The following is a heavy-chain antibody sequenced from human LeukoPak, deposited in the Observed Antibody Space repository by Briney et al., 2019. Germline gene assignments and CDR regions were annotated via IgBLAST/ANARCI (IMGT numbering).Heavy chain of an antibody. J-gene: IGHJ4*02. CDR3: AKDFYDSSGSRYDY. CDR2: IDGGGGRT. Sequence: SGGSLRLSCAASGCTFSSYAMSWVRQAPGVGLEWVSAIDGGGGRTWHADSVRGRFTISRDNSKNTLFMQMNSLRAEDTAVYYCAKDFYDSSGSRYDYWGQGALVTVSS. D-gene: IGHD3-22*01. CDR1: GCTFSSYA. V-gene: IGHV3-23*01.